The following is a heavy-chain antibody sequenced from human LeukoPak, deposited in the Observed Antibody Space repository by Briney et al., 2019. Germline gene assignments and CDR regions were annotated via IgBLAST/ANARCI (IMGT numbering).Heavy chain of an antibody. CDR1: GYSFTGYS. V-gene: IGHV1-2*02. J-gene: IGHJ4*02. CDR2: INPNSGGT. Sequence: ASVKVSCKASGYSFTGYSMHWVRQAPGQGLEWMGWINPNSGGTKFAQKFQGRVTMTRDTSISTAYMEVSRLRSDDTAVYYCATQSNSYFDYWGQGTLVTVSS. D-gene: IGHD4-11*01. CDR3: ATQSNSYFDY.